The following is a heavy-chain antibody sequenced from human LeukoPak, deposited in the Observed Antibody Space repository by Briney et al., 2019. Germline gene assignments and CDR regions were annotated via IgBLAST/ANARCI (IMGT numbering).Heavy chain of an antibody. D-gene: IGHD6-13*01. Sequence: GASVKVSCKASGYTFTGYYMHWVRQAPGQGLEWMGWINPNSGGTNYAQKFQGRVTMTRDTSITTAYMELSRLTSDDTAVYYCARDNKWAAARAEYFQHWGQGTLVTVSS. CDR2: INPNSGGT. CDR3: ARDNKWAAARAEYFQH. V-gene: IGHV1-2*02. J-gene: IGHJ1*01. CDR1: GYTFTGYY.